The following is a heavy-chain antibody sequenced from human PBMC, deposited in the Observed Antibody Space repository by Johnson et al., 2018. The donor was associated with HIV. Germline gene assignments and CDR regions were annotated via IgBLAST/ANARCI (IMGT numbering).Heavy chain of an antibody. CDR1: GFSFINFG. Sequence: VQLVESGGGLVQPGGSLRLSCAASGFSFINFGMSWVRQAPGKGLEWVATISGSGGSAYYADSVKGRFTISRYNSKNTLYLQMGSLRIEDGAGYYCARTNWNDDAGGAIDIWGQGTTVTVSS. D-gene: IGHD1-1*01. CDR2: ISGSGGSA. V-gene: IGHV3-23*04. CDR3: ARTNWNDDAGGAIDI. J-gene: IGHJ3*02.